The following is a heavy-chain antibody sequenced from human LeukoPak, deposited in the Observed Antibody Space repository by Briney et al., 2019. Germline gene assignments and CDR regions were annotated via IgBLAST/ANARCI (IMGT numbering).Heavy chain of an antibody. D-gene: IGHD2-2*01. CDR3: ARARCSSTTCPYFDY. CDR1: GFTFSSYE. J-gene: IGHJ4*02. Sequence: GGSLRLSCAASGFTFSSYEMNWVRQAPGKGLEWVSYISGGGSIIYYADSVKGRFTISRDNGKSSLYLQMTSLRAEDTAVYYCARARCSSTTCPYFDYWGQGALVTVSS. CDR2: ISGGGSII. V-gene: IGHV3-48*03.